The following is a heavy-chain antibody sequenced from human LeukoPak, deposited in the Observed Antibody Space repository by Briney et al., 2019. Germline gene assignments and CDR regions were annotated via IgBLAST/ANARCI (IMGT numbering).Heavy chain of an antibody. Sequence: SETLSLTCTDSGGSISRFYWSWIRQPPGKGLEWIGYISNSGSVNYNPSLKSRVTIPVDTSKNQFSLELTSVTAADTAVYYCARSNYYDSSGYFTYAFDIWGQAIMVTFSS. CDR2: ISNSGSV. CDR3: ARSNYYDSSGYFTYAFDI. V-gene: IGHV4-59*08. CDR1: GGSISRFY. D-gene: IGHD3-22*01. J-gene: IGHJ3*02.